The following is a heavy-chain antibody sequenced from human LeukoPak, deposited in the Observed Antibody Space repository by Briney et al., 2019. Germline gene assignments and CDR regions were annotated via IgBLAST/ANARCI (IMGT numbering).Heavy chain of an antibody. CDR2: ISWNSGSI. V-gene: IGHV3-9*03. Sequence: GRSLRLSCAASGFTFDDYAMHWVRQAPGKGLEWVSGISWNSGSIGYADSVKGRFTISRDNAKNSLYLQMNSLRAEDMALYYCAKGPSRVLRYYFDYWGQGTLVTVSS. CDR1: GFTFDDYA. J-gene: IGHJ4*02. CDR3: AKGPSRVLRYYFDY.